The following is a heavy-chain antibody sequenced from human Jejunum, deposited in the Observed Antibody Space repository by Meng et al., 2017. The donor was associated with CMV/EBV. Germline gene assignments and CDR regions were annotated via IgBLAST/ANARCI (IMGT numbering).Heavy chain of an antibody. Sequence: VPLPGSGPGLVGLSETLSLPCTVSGDSISNYFWSWIRQPAGKKLEWIGRISPSGNINYIPSLKGRVTMSLDTSNNQIFLNLTSVTAADTALYYCARGESRGYYYFDYWGQGILVTVSS. J-gene: IGHJ4*02. CDR2: ISPSGNI. CDR1: GDSISNYF. D-gene: IGHD3-22*01. V-gene: IGHV4-4*07. CDR3: ARGESRGYYYFDY.